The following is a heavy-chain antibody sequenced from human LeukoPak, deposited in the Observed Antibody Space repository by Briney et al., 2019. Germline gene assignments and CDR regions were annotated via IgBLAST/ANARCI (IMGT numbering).Heavy chain of an antibody. Sequence: GGSLRLSCAASGFTFDDYAMHWVRQAPGKGLEWVSGISWNSGSIGYADSVKGRFTISRDNAKNSLYLQMNSLRAEDTSVYYCARAPLYCSGGSCYSSHFDYWGQGTLVTVSS. V-gene: IGHV3-9*01. D-gene: IGHD2-15*01. J-gene: IGHJ4*02. CDR3: ARAPLYCSGGSCYSSHFDY. CDR2: ISWNSGSI. CDR1: GFTFDDYA.